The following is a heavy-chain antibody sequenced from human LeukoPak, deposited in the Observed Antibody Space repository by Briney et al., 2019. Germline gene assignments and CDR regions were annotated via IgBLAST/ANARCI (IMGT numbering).Heavy chain of an antibody. J-gene: IGHJ4*02. V-gene: IGHV5-51*01. D-gene: IGHD3-3*01. CDR1: GSRFTSYW. CDR2: IYPGDSDT. CDR3: ARGVSFLEWLLYPHFDY. Sequence: RGESLQISCKGSGSRFTSYWIGWVRPMPGKGLEWMGIIYPGDSDTRYSPSFQGQVTISADKSISTAYLQWSSLKASDTAMYYCARGVSFLEWLLYPHFDYWGQGTLVTVSS.